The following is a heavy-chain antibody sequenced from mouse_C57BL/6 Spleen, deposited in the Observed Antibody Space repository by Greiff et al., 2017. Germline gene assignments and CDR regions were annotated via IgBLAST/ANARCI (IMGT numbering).Heavy chain of an antibody. CDR1: GFSLSTSNMG. V-gene: IGHV8-5*01. Sequence: QVTLKVSGPGLLQPSQSLSLSCYFSGFSLSTSNMGIGWIRQPSGQGLEWLAHSGWNDDKYYNPSLKSRLTISKDTSNNQVFLKITSVDTADTATYDCAQIGGYYWYFDVWGTGSTVTVSS. CDR2: SGWNDDK. J-gene: IGHJ1*03. D-gene: IGHD2-2*01. CDR3: AQIGGYYWYFDV.